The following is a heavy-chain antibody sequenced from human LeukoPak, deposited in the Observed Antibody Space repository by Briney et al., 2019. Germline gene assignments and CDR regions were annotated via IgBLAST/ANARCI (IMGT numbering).Heavy chain of an antibody. CDR3: AIYGSGIRYNWFDP. CDR1: GGSFSGYY. V-gene: IGHV4-34*01. D-gene: IGHD3-10*01. CDR2: INHSGST. Sequence: SETLSLTCAVYGGSFSGYYWSWIRQPPGKGLEWIGEINHSGSTNYNPSLKSRVTISVDTSKNQFSLKLSSVTAAVTAVYYCAIYGSGIRYNWFDPWGQGTLVTVSS. J-gene: IGHJ5*02.